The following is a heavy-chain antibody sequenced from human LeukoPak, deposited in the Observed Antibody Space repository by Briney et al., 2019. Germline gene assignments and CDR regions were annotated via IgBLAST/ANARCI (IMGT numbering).Heavy chain of an antibody. CDR1: GFTFSSYA. J-gene: IGHJ3*02. CDR3: AKNRRDGYTADAFDI. CDR2: ISGSGGST. V-gene: IGHV3-23*01. D-gene: IGHD5-24*01. Sequence: GGSLRLSCAASGFTFSSYAMSWVRQAPGEGLEWVSAISGSGGSTFYADSVKGRFTISRDNSKNTLYVQMNSLRAEDTAVYYCAKNRRDGYTADAFDIWGQGTMVTVSS.